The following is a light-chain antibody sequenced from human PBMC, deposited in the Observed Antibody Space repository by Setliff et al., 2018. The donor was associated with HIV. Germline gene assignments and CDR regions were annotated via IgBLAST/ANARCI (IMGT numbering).Light chain of an antibody. CDR3: SSHGAIGV. Sequence: SVLTQPPSASGSPGQSVTISCTGTTSDVGAYNYVSWYQQHPGKATKLIIYEVTKRPPGVPDRFSGSKSGNTASLTVSGLQAEDEADYYCSSHGAIGVFGTGTKVTVL. V-gene: IGLV2-8*01. J-gene: IGLJ1*01. CDR2: EVT. CDR1: TSDVGAYNY.